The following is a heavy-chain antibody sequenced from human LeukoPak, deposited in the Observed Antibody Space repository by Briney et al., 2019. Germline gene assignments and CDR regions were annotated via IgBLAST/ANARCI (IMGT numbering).Heavy chain of an antibody. D-gene: IGHD3-3*01. Sequence: ASVKVSCKASGYIFTSYGIGWVRQAPGQGLEWMGWISAHNGNTNFAQKFQGRVTMTTDTPTSTVDLELRSLRSDDTAVYYCARGGGDFWSGYDALDIWGQGTMVTVSS. CDR1: GYIFTSYG. CDR2: ISAHNGNT. CDR3: ARGGGDFWSGYDALDI. J-gene: IGHJ3*02. V-gene: IGHV1-18*01.